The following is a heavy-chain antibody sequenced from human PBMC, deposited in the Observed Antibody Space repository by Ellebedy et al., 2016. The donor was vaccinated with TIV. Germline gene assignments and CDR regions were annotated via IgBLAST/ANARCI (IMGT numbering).Heavy chain of an antibody. CDR3: VRWIQLWYIDY. Sequence: PGGSLRLSCAASGFTFSSYAMHWVRQAPGKGLEYVSAISSNGGSTYYADSVKGRFTISRDNSKNTLYLQMSSLRAEDTAVYYCVRWIQLWYIDYWGQGTLVTVSS. D-gene: IGHD5-18*01. V-gene: IGHV3-64D*06. J-gene: IGHJ4*02. CDR2: ISSNGGST. CDR1: GFTFSSYA.